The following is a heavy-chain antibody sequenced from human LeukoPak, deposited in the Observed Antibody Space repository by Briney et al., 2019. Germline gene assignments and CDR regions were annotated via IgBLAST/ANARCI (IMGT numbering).Heavy chain of an antibody. CDR2: IYYSGST. V-gene: IGHV4-31*03. Sequence: SQTLSLTCTVSGDSISSDSYCWTWIRHLPGKGLEWLGYIYYSGSTYYNLSLRSRLTISVDPSKSQFSLKLTSVTAADTAVYYCVRESAPARFHSTYIDVWGKGTTVTVSS. D-gene: IGHD6-6*01. CDR1: GDSISSDSYC. CDR3: VRESAPARFHSTYIDV. J-gene: IGHJ6*03.